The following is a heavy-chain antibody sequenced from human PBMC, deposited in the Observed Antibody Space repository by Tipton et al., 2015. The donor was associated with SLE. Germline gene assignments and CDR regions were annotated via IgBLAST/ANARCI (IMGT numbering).Heavy chain of an antibody. J-gene: IGHJ4*02. V-gene: IGHV3-30*02. Sequence: SLRLSCAASGFTFSSYAMHWVRQAPGKGLEWVAFIRYDGSNKYYADSVKGRFTISRDNSKNTLYLQMNSLRAEDTAVYYCAKRSYSSSWYLDYWGQGTLVTVSS. CDR1: GFTFSSYA. CDR3: AKRSYSSSWYLDY. CDR2: IRYDGSNK. D-gene: IGHD6-13*01.